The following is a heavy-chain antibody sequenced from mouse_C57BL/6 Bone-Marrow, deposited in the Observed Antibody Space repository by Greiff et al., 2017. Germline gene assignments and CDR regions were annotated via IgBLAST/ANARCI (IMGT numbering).Heavy chain of an antibody. CDR1: GYTFTDYY. V-gene: IGHV1-19*01. Sequence: VQLKESGPVLVKPGASVKMSCKASGYTFTDYYMNWVKQSHGKSLEWIGVINPYNGGTSYNQKFKGKATLTVDKSSSTAYMELNSLTSEDAAVYCCAREEGGGDFDDWGKGTTVTVSS. J-gene: IGHJ1*03. CDR2: INPYNGGT. CDR3: AREEGGGDFDD.